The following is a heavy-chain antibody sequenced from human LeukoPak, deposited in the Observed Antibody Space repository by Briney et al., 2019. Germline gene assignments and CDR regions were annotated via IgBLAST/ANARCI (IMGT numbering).Heavy chain of an antibody. CDR3: ARSQSSSLIDY. CDR2: ISGSGGST. D-gene: IGHD6-13*01. V-gene: IGHV3-23*01. CDR1: GFTFSSYA. J-gene: IGHJ4*02. Sequence: GGSLRLSCAASGFTFSSYAMSWVRQAPGKGLEWVSAISGSGGSTYYADSVKGRFTFSRDNSKNTLYLQMNSLTVEDTAVYYCARSQSSSLIDYWGQGTLVTVSS.